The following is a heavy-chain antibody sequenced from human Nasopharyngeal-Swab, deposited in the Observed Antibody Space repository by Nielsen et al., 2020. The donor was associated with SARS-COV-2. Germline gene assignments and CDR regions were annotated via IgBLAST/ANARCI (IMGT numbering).Heavy chain of an antibody. V-gene: IGHV3-73*01. CDR2: IRGKADNYAT. CDR1: GFTFSGST. CDR3: ARVNPVSGSYYDAFDI. J-gene: IGHJ3*02. D-gene: IGHD1-26*01. Sequence: GGSLRLSCAASGFTFSGSTMHWVRQASGKGLEWVGRIRGKADNYATAYAASVKGRFIISRDDSKNTAYLQMNSLKTEDTAVYYCARVNPVSGSYYDAFDIWGQGTMVTVSS.